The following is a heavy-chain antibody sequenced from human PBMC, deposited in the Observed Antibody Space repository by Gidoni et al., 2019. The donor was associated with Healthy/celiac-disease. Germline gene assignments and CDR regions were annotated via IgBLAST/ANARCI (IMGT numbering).Heavy chain of an antibody. CDR2: IYYSGST. Sequence: QLQLQESGPGLVKPSETLSLTCTASGGSVSSGSYYWSWIRQPPGKGLGWIGYIYYSGSTNYNPSLKSRVTISVDTSKNQFSLKLSSVTAADTAVYYCARGGYYYEGYYFDYWGQGTLVTVSS. CDR3: ARGGYYYEGYYFDY. J-gene: IGHJ4*02. CDR1: GGSVSSGSYY. V-gene: IGHV4-61*01. D-gene: IGHD3-22*01.